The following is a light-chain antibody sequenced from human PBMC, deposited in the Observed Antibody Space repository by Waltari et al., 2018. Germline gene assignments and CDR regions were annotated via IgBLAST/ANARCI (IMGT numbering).Light chain of an antibody. CDR3: AAWDDSLNGPHVV. CDR1: SSNIGSNT. CDR2: SNN. V-gene: IGLV1-44*01. Sequence: QSVLTQPPSASGTPGQRVTISCSGSSSNIGSNTVNWYQQLPGTAPKLLIYSNNRRPAGVPARVSGAKSGTSASLAISGLQSEDEADYYCAAWDDSLNGPHVVFGGGTKLTVL. J-gene: IGLJ2*01.